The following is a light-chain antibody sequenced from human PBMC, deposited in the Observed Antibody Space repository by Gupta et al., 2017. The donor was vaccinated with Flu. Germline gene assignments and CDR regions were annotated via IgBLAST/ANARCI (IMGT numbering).Light chain of an antibody. J-gene: IGKJ2*03. V-gene: IGKV1-39*01. CDR1: QNISVF. CDR3: QQSYSTPRYS. Sequence: DIQMTQSPSSLSASVGARVTITCRASQNISVFLNWYQQKPGRAPKLLIYGTSHLQSGVPSTFSGSGSGTDFTLTISSLQPDDFATYYCQQSYSTPRYSFGQGTKLEI. CDR2: GTS.